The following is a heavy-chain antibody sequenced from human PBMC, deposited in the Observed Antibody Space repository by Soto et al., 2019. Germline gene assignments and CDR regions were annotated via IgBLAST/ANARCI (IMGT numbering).Heavy chain of an antibody. CDR3: ARGGRVVVPAAVDY. CDR2: INHRGST. V-gene: IGHV4-34*01. J-gene: IGHJ4*02. D-gene: IGHD2-2*01. CDR1: GGSFSGYY. Sequence: QVQLQQWGAGLLKPSETLSLTCAVYGGSFSGYYWSWIRQPPGKGLEWIGEINHRGSTNYNPSLKSRVTISVDTSKNQFSLKLSSVTAADTAVYYCARGGRVVVPAAVDYWGQGTLVTVSS.